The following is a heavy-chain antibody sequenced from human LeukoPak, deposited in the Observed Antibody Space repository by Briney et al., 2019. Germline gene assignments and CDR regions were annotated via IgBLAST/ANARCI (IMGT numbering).Heavy chain of an antibody. J-gene: IGHJ4*02. CDR2: ISSSSSYI. D-gene: IGHD4-17*01. V-gene: IGHV3-21*01. CDR1: GFTFSSYS. Sequence: GGSLRLSCAASGFTFSSYSMNWVRQAPGKGLEWVSSISSSSSYIYYAYSVKGRFTITRDNANNSLYLQMNSLRAEDTAVYYCARDQRTTVTPDYWGQGTLVTVSS. CDR3: ARDQRTTVTPDY.